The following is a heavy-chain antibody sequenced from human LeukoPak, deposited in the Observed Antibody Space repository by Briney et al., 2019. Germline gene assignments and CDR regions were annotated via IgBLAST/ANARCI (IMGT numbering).Heavy chain of an antibody. Sequence: ASVKVSCKASGYTFASYAITWVRQAPGQGLEWMGWINPKSGRTGYAQKFQGRVTFTRNTSISTAYMELNNLRSDDTAVYYCARETSSRFFDYWGQGTLLTVSS. CDR1: GYTFASYA. CDR3: ARETSSRFFDY. J-gene: IGHJ4*02. CDR2: INPKSGRT. V-gene: IGHV1-8*01.